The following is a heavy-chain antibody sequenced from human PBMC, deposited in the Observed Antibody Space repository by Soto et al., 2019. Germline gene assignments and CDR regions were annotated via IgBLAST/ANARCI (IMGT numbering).Heavy chain of an antibody. CDR1: GFTFSSYW. J-gene: IGHJ6*02. CDR3: AREINYDILTGYFKYYYYYYGMDV. V-gene: IGHV3-7*01. D-gene: IGHD3-9*01. Sequence: GGSLRLSCAASGFTFSSYWMSWVRQAPGKGLEWVANIKQDGSEKYYVDSVKGRFTISRDNAKNSLYLQMNSLRAEDTAVYYCAREINYDILTGYFKYYYYYYGMDVWGQGNTGTVSS. CDR2: IKQDGSEK.